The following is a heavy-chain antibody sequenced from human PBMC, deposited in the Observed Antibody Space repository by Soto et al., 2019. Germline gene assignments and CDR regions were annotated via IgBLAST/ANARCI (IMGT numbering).Heavy chain of an antibody. CDR2: IYYSGST. CDR1: GGSISSSSYY. CDR3: ARRGGWFGELFGYYYGMDV. D-gene: IGHD3-10*01. J-gene: IGHJ6*02. V-gene: IGHV4-39*01. Sequence: SETLSLTCTVSGGSISSSSYYWGWIRQPPGKGLEWIGSIYYSGSTYYNPSLKSRVTISVDTSKNQFSLKLSSVTAADTAVYYCARRGGWFGELFGYYYGMDVWGQGTTVTV.